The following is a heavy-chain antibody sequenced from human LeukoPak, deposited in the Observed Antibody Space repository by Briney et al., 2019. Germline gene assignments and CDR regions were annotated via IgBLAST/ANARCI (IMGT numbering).Heavy chain of an antibody. CDR3: ARDSGRYYYDFDY. V-gene: IGHV1-69*06. J-gene: IGHJ4*02. CDR1: GGTFSSYA. D-gene: IGHD3-10*01. Sequence: SVKVSCKASGGTFSSYAISWVRQAPGQGLEWMGGIIPIFGTANYAQKFQGRVTITADKSTSTAYMELSSLRSEDTAVYYCARDSGRYYYDFDYWGQGTLVTVSS. CDR2: IIPIFGTA.